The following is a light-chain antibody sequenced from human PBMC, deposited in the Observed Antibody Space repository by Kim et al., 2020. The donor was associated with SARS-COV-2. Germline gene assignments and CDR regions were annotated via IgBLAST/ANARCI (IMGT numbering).Light chain of an antibody. V-gene: IGKV1-6*01. CDR2: AAS. CDR3: LQDDTYPLT. CDR1: QGIRNN. Sequence: AIQMTQSPSSLSASVGDRVTITCRASQGIRNNLAWYQQKPGQAPKLLIYAASTLHSDVPSRFSGSGSGTDFTLAISSLQPEDFASYYCLQDDTYPLTLGGGTKVDIK. J-gene: IGKJ4*01.